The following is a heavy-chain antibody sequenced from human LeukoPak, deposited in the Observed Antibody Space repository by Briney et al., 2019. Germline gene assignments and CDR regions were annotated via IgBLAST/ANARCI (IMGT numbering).Heavy chain of an antibody. CDR2: INPNSGGT. V-gene: IGHV1-2*02. Sequence: ASVTVSFTSSVYTFTVYYMHWVRQAPGQGLGWMGWINPNSGGTNYAQKFQGRVTMTRDTSISTAYMELSRLRSDDTAVYYCARGWGLDYWGQGTLVTVSS. J-gene: IGHJ4*02. D-gene: IGHD3-16*01. CDR3: ARGWGLDY. CDR1: VYTFTVYY.